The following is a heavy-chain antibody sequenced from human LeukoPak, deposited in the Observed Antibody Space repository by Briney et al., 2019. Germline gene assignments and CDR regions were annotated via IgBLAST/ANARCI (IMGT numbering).Heavy chain of an antibody. Sequence: GGSLRLSCAGSGFTVSSNYMSWVRQAPGKGLEWVSVIYSGGSTYYADSVKGRFTTSRDNSKNTLYLQMNSLRAEDTAVYYCARSGRAYCGRDCSPRNYYYYGMDVWGQGTTVTVSS. CDR1: GFTVSSNY. D-gene: IGHD2-21*02. J-gene: IGHJ6*02. CDR2: IYSGGST. CDR3: ARSGRAYCGRDCSPRNYYYYGMDV. V-gene: IGHV3-53*01.